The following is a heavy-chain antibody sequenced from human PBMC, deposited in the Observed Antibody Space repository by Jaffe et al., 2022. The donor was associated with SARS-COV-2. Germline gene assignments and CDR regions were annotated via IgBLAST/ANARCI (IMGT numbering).Heavy chain of an antibody. V-gene: IGHV3-15*01. Sequence: EVQLVESGGGLVKPGGSLRVSCAASGFTFSKAWMNWVRQAPGKGLEWVGRIKSKTDGGTTDYAAPVKDRFIISRDDSKNTLFLQMNSLQREDTAVYYCNTVTTYDDMLPAYKNAWYAFNTWGQGTVVTVSS. CDR3: NTVTTYDDMLPAYKNAWYAFNT. CDR2: IKSKTDGGTT. D-gene: IGHD3-9*01. J-gene: IGHJ3*02. CDR1: GFTFSKAW.